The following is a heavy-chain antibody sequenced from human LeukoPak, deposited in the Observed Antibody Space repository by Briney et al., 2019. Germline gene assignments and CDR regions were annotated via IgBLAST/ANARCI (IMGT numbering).Heavy chain of an antibody. CDR3: ARDREKGYSRGNWYYDL. Sequence: PGGSLRLSCAASGFTFSDYYLSWVRQAPRKGLEWVSSISSSDTNTIYYADSVKGRFTISRDNAKNSLYLQMNSLRAEDTAVYYGARDREKGYSRGNWYYDLWGRGTLVTVSS. CDR2: ISSSDTNTI. J-gene: IGHJ2*01. CDR1: GFTFSDYY. V-gene: IGHV3-11*04. D-gene: IGHD2-21*01.